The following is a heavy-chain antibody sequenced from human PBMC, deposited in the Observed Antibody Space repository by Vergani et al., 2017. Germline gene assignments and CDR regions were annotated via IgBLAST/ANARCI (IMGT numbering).Heavy chain of an antibody. Sequence: QVQLQQWGGGLLKPSETLSLTCVVNGGSFTSYHWTWIRQSPGEGLEWVGDIDHTGRPDYNPSLKSRLTMSVDKFRNQFSLTLNSVTATDTAIYFCARVNTESNCQLYYYYYMDVWGQGTAVTVS. V-gene: IGHV4-34*01. CDR2: IDHTGRP. D-gene: IGHD4-11*01. CDR3: ARVNTESNCQLYYYYYMDV. J-gene: IGHJ6*03. CDR1: GGSFTSYH.